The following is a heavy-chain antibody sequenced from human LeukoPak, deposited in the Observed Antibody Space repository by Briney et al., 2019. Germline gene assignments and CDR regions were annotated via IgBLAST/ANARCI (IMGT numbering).Heavy chain of an antibody. D-gene: IGHD3-9*01. V-gene: IGHV4-39*07. CDR2: IHYSGST. Sequence: PSETLSLTCTVSGGSISSSSYYWGWIRQPPGKGLEWIGSIHYSGSTNYNPSLKSRVTISVDTSKSQFSLTLSSVTAADTAVYYCARRYFDWLFFDYWGQGTLVTVSS. CDR3: ARRYFDWLFFDY. J-gene: IGHJ4*02. CDR1: GGSISSSSYY.